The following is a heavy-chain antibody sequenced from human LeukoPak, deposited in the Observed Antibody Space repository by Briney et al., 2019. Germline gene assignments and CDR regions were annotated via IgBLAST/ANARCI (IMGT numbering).Heavy chain of an antibody. V-gene: IGHV3-48*01. Sequence: GGSPRLSCAASGFTFSSYSMNWVRQAPGKGLEWVSYISSSSSTIYYADSVKGRFTISRDNAKNSLYLQMNSLRAEDTAVYYCARFGGNYYYYYYMDVWGKGTTVTVSS. D-gene: IGHD3-10*01. CDR2: ISSSSSTI. CDR1: GFTFSSYS. CDR3: ARFGGNYYYYYYMDV. J-gene: IGHJ6*03.